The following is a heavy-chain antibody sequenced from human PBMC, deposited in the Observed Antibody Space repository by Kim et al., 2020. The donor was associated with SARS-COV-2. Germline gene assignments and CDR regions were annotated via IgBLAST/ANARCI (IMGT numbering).Heavy chain of an antibody. J-gene: IGHJ4*02. CDR3: ASGSTSGIAAAGIGY. Sequence: ASVKVSCKASGYTFTGYYMHWVRQAPGQGLEWMGWINPNSGGTNYAQKFQGRVTMTRDTSISTAYMELSRLRSDDTAVYYCASGSTSGIAAAGIGYWGQGTLVTVSS. CDR2: INPNSGGT. CDR1: GYTFTGYY. D-gene: IGHD6-13*01. V-gene: IGHV1-2*02.